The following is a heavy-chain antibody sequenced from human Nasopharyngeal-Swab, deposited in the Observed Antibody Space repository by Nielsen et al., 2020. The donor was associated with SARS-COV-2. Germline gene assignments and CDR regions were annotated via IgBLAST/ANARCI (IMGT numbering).Heavy chain of an antibody. J-gene: IGHJ6*03. Sequence: GESLKISCAASGFTFSSYDMHWVRQATGKGLEWVSAIGTAGDTYYPGSVKGRFTISRENAKNSLYLQMNSLRAEDTAVYYCAKSECSSTSCYVDYYYYYMDVWGKGTTVTVSS. D-gene: IGHD2-2*01. V-gene: IGHV3-13*01. CDR1: GFTFSSYD. CDR3: AKSECSSTSCYVDYYYYYMDV. CDR2: IGTAGDT.